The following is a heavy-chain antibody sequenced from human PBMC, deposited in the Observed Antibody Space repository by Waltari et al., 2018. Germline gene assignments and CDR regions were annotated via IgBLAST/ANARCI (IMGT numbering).Heavy chain of an antibody. J-gene: IGHJ6*03. CDR1: GGTFSSYA. CDR3: AAGSGSYMIEYYYMDV. CDR2: IIPIFGTA. Sequence: QVQLVQSGAEVKTPGSSVKVSCKASGGTFSSYANSWVRQAPGQGLEWMGGIIPIFGTANYAQKFQGRVTITADESTSTAYMELSSLRSEDTAVYYCAAGSGSYMIEYYYMDVWGKGTTVTISS. V-gene: IGHV1-69*12. D-gene: IGHD3-10*01.